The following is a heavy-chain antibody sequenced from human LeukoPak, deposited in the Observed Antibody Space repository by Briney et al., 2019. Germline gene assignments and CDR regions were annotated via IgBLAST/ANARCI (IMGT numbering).Heavy chain of an antibody. J-gene: IGHJ6*03. V-gene: IGHV3-23*01. D-gene: IGHD3-10*01. Sequence: GGSLRLSCAASGFTFSSYAMSWVRQAPGKGLEWVSAISGSGGSTYYADSVKGRFTISRDNSKNTLYLQMNSLRAEDTAVYYCAKAYGSGSYYPYYYYSYMDVWGKGTTVTVSS. CDR3: AKAYGSGSYYPYYYYSYMDV. CDR1: GFTFSSYA. CDR2: ISGSGGST.